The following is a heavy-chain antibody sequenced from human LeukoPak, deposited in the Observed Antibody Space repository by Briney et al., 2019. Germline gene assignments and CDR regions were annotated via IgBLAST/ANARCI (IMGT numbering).Heavy chain of an antibody. D-gene: IGHD3-22*01. Sequence: GGSQRLSCAASGFPFSRYSMNWVRQAPGKGLEWVSSISSRSSYIFHADSVKGRFNLSRDNAKNSLYLQMNRLSACETAVYYCAREDYYYDCSGYVHDVFDSWGQGTVVTVSS. CDR1: GFPFSRYS. CDR3: AREDYYYDCSGYVHDVFDS. V-gene: IGHV3-21*01. CDR2: ISSRSSYI. J-gene: IGHJ3*02.